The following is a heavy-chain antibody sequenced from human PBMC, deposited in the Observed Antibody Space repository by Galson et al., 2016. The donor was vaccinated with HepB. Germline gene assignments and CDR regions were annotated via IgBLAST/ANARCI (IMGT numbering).Heavy chain of an antibody. CDR3: ARALVDPGARMLVDS. Sequence: SETLSLTCAVSGASINSSNWWTWVRQAPGKGLEWIGEIYHTGTSNNNPSLMSRFTMSIDNSRNHFSLNLNSVSAADTAVSSCARALVDPGARMLVDSWGQGILVTVSS. V-gene: IGHV4-4*02. CDR2: IYHTGTS. J-gene: IGHJ5*01. CDR1: GASINSSNW. D-gene: IGHD2-2*01.